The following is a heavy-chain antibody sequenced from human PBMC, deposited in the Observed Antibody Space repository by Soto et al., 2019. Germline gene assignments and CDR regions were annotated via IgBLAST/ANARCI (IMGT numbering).Heavy chain of an antibody. CDR2: IRGSGGTT. Sequence: EVQLLESGGGLVQPGGSLRLSCAASGFTFSNYAIAWVRQAPGKGLECVSVIRGSGGTTYYADSVKGRFTISRDNSKDTLHLQRNSLRAEDTAVYYWAKTPRQWLVYFDYWGQGALVTGSS. CDR3: AKTPRQWLVYFDY. D-gene: IGHD6-19*01. J-gene: IGHJ4*02. V-gene: IGHV3-23*01. CDR1: GFTFSNYA.